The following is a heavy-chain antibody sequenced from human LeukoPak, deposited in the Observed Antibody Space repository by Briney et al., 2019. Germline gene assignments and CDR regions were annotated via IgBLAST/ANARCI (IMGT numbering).Heavy chain of an antibody. Sequence: GGSLRLPCAASGFTFSSYWMHWVRQAPGKGLVWVSRINSDGSSTSYADSVKGRFTISRDNSKNTLYLQMNSLRAEDTAVYYCASLRRGWYNWFDPWGQGTLVTVSS. J-gene: IGHJ5*02. V-gene: IGHV3-74*01. D-gene: IGHD6-19*01. CDR2: INSDGSST. CDR3: ASLRRGWYNWFDP. CDR1: GFTFSSYW.